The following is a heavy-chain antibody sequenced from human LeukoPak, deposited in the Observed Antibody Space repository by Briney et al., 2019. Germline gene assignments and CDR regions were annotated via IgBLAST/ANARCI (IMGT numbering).Heavy chain of an antibody. CDR1: GGSITSYC. D-gene: IGHD2-21*02. J-gene: IGHJ4*02. Sequence: SETLSLTCTVAGGSITSYCWSWICQPPGQGLEWIGHIYSIGTTNYNPSLKSRVTISVDTSKNQFSLNPSSVNAADAAGYYCARSTLYCGSDCSGYFDHWGQGTLVTVSS. CDR3: ARSTLYCGSDCSGYFDH. CDR2: IYSIGTT. V-gene: IGHV4-4*09.